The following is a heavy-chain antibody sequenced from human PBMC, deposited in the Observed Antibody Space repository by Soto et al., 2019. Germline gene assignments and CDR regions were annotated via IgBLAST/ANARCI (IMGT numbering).Heavy chain of an antibody. CDR1: GYTFTSYG. D-gene: IGHD4-17*01. V-gene: IGHV1-18*01. CDR2: ISTYNGNT. CDR3: ARTTVTASYYYMGV. J-gene: IGHJ6*03. Sequence: ASVKVSCKASGYTFTSYGFTWVRQAPGQGLEWLGWISTYNGNTKYAPKVQGRLTMTTDTSTSTANMELTSLRSDDTALYYCARTTVTASYYYMGVWGKGSTVTVSS.